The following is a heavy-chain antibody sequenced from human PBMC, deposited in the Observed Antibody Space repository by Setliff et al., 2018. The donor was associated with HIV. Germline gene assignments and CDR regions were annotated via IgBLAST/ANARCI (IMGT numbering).Heavy chain of an antibody. D-gene: IGHD6-19*01. V-gene: IGHV1-18*01. CDR3: AREPSGWYSKDNWFDP. Sequence: GASVKVSCKASGYTFTSYGISWVRQAPGQGLEWMGWISTYNGNTNYAQKLQDRVTMTIDTATRTAYMEVRSLRSDDTAVYYCAREPSGWYSKDNWFDPWGQGTLVTVSS. CDR2: ISTYNGNT. J-gene: IGHJ5*02. CDR1: GYTFTSYG.